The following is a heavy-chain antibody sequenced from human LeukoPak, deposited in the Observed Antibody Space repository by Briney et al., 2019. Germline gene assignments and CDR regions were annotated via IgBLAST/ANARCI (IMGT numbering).Heavy chain of an antibody. J-gene: IGHJ5*02. CDR3: ARHSSYSSGPGWFDP. CDR2: IYYSGST. Sequence: PSETLSLTCTVSGGSISSSSYYWGWIRQPPGKGLEWIGSIYYSGSTYYNPSLKSRVTISVDTSKNQLSLRLSSVTAVDTAVYYCARHSSYSSGPGWFDPWGQGTLVTVSS. V-gene: IGHV4-39*01. D-gene: IGHD6-19*01. CDR1: GGSISSSSYY.